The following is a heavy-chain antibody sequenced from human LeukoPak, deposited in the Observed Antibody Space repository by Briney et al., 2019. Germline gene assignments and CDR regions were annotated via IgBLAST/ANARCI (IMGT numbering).Heavy chain of an antibody. CDR2: MNPNSGNT. Sequence: GASVKVSCKASGYTFTSYDINWVRQATGQGLEWMGWMNPNSGNTGYAQKFQGRVTITRNTSISTAYMELSSLRAEDTAVYYCARDPRGSAAGTGADDYWGQGTLVTVSS. V-gene: IGHV1-8*03. J-gene: IGHJ4*02. CDR3: ARDPRGSAAGTGADDY. D-gene: IGHD6-13*01. CDR1: GYTFTSYD.